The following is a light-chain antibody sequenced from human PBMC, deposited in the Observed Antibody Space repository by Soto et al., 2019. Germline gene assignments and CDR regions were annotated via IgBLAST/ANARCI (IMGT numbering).Light chain of an antibody. CDR2: TND. Sequence: QSVLTQPPSASGTPGQRVTISCSGGSSNIGTNTVTWYQQLPGTAPRLLIYTNDQRPSGVPDRFSGSKSGTSASLAISGLQSDDEAVYYCAAWDDSLNGPVVFGGGTKLTVL. CDR1: SSNIGTNT. CDR3: AAWDDSLNGPVV. J-gene: IGLJ2*01. V-gene: IGLV1-44*01.